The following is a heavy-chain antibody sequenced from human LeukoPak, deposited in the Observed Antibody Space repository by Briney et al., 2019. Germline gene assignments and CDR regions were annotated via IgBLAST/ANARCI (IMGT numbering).Heavy chain of an antibody. Sequence: SETLSLTCAVSGGSITSSSYYWGWIRQPPGKGLEWIGSIYYSGSTYYNPSLKSRVTISVDTSKNQFSLKPSSVTAADTAVYYCARRDSSGVVPRWDYWGQGTLVTVSS. V-gene: IGHV4-39*01. CDR1: GGSITSSSYY. CDR3: ARRDSSGVVPRWDY. D-gene: IGHD6-25*01. J-gene: IGHJ4*02. CDR2: IYYSGST.